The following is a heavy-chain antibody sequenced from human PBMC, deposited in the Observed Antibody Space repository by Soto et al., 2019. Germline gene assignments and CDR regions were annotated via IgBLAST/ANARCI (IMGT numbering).Heavy chain of an antibody. J-gene: IGHJ4*02. V-gene: IGHV4-39*01. D-gene: IGHD5-18*01. CDR3: ARHAGGSEDTATSGTFDY. CDR1: GGSISSSSYY. CDR2: IYYSGST. Sequence: QLQLQESGPGLVKPSETLSLTCTVSGGSISSSSYYWGWIRQPPGKGLEWIGSIYYSGSTYYNPSLKSRVTISVDTSKNQFSLKLSSVTAADTAVYYCARHAGGSEDTATSGTFDYWGQGTLVTVSS.